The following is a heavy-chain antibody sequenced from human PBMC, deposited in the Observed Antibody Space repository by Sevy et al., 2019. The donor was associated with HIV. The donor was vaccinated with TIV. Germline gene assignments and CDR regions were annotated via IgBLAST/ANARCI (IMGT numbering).Heavy chain of an antibody. J-gene: IGHJ5*02. CDR3: ARGGATYYDFWIGYSWFDP. CDR1: GYTFTSYA. V-gene: IGHV1-3*01. CDR2: INAGNGNT. Sequence: ASLKVSCKASGYTFTSYAMHWVRQAPGQRLEWMGWINAGNGNTKYSQKFQGRVTITRDTSASTAYMELSSLRSEDTAVYYCARGGATYYDFWIGYSWFDPWGQGTLVTVSS. D-gene: IGHD3-3*01.